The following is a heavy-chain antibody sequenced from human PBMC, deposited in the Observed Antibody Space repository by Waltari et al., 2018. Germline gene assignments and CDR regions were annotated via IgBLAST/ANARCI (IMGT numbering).Heavy chain of an antibody. Sequence: EVQLVESGGGLVHPGGSLRLSCEASGFTFSTFWMHWVRHLPGKGLVWVSHIKPDWTSTDYGDSVEVRFTISRDNAKNTLYLQMNSLRAEDTAIYYCVRDLYGRDDVWGQGTMVTVSS. V-gene: IGHV3-74*01. J-gene: IGHJ3*01. CDR2: IKPDWTST. CDR1: GFTFSTFW. D-gene: IGHD3-10*01. CDR3: VRDLYGRDDV.